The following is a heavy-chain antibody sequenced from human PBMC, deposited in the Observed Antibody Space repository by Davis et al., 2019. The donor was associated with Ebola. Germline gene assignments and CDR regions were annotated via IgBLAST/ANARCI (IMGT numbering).Heavy chain of an antibody. CDR2: IKQDGSEK. CDR3: ARDLTVTERAGLLDF. Sequence: PGGSLRLSCAASGFTFSNAWMSWVRQAPGKGLEWVANIKQDGSEKYYVDSVKGRFTISRDNAKNSLYLQMDSLRAEDTAVYYCARDLTVTERAGLLDFWGQGTLVTVSS. CDR1: GFTFSNAW. D-gene: IGHD4-17*01. V-gene: IGHV3-7*01. J-gene: IGHJ4*02.